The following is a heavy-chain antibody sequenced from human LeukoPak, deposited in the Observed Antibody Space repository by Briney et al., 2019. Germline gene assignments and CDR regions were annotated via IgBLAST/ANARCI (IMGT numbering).Heavy chain of an antibody. Sequence: SETLSLTCAVYGGSFSGYYWSWIRQPPGKGLEWIGSMSYFGTIFYHPSLKSRVTISVDTSKNQFSMKLSSVTAADTAVYYCARSLLRLGELSFNSWGQGTLVTVSS. CDR3: ARSLLRLGELSFNS. J-gene: IGHJ4*02. CDR2: MSYFGTI. CDR1: GGSFSGYY. V-gene: IGHV4-34*01. D-gene: IGHD3-16*02.